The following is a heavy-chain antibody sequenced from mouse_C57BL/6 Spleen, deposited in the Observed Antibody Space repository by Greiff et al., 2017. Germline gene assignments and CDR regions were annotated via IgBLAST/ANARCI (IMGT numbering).Heavy chain of an antibody. Sequence: EVHLVESGPGLVKPSQSLSLTCSVTGYSITSGYYWNWIRQFPGNKLEWMGYISYDGSNNYNPSLKNRISITRDTSKNQFFLKLNSVTTEDTATYYCARLPFDYWGQGTTLTVSS. CDR3: ARLPFDY. V-gene: IGHV3-6*01. CDR2: ISYDGSN. CDR1: GYSITSGYY. J-gene: IGHJ2*01.